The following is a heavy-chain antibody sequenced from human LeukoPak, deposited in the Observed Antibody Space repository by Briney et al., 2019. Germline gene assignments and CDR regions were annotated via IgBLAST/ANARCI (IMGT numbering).Heavy chain of an antibody. CDR3: ARTRGYYYYYMDV. D-gene: IGHD3-10*01. CDR2: INPSGGST. J-gene: IGHJ6*03. Sequence: ASVKVSCTASGYTFTSYYMHWVRQAPGQGLEWMGIINPSGGSTSYAQKFQGRVTMTRDMSTSTVYMELSSLRSEDTAVYDCARTRGYYYYYMDVWGKGTTVTVSS. V-gene: IGHV1-46*01. CDR1: GYTFTSYY.